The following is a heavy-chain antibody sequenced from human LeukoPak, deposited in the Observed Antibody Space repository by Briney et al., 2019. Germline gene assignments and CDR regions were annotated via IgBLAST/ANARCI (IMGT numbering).Heavy chain of an antibody. V-gene: IGHV5-51*01. CDR1: GYSFTSYW. CDR2: IYPGDSDS. D-gene: IGHD6-19*01. CDR3: ARQEKSSGWYH. Sequence: GESLKISCQGSGYSFTSYWIGWVRQMPGKGLEWMGIIYPGDSDSRYSPSFRGQVTISADKSISTAYLQWSSLKASDTAMYYCARQEKSSGWYHWGQGTLVTVSS. J-gene: IGHJ4*02.